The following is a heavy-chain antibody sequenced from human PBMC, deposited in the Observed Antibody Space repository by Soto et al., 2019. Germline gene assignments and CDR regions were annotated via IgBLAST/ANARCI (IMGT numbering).Heavy chain of an antibody. J-gene: IGHJ4*02. CDR3: ARDQQFLGHLPFDY. Sequence: SVKVSCKASGGTFSSYAISWVRQAPGQGLEWMGGIIPIFGTANYAQKFQGRVTITADESTSTAYMELSSLRSEDTAVYYCARDQQFLGHLPFDYWGQGTLVTVSS. V-gene: IGHV1-69*13. CDR1: GGTFSSYA. CDR2: IIPIFGTA.